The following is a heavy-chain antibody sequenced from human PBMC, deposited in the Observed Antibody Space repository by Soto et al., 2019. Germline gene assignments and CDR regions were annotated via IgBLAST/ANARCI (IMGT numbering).Heavy chain of an antibody. J-gene: IGHJ3*02. D-gene: IGHD5-12*01. Sequence: ASVKVSCKASGYTFTSYTMHWVRQPPGQRLEWMGWINAGNGNTIYSQRFQGRVTITRDTSASTAYMELSSLRSEDTAVYYCARVGYSGYDYGAFDIWGQGTMVTVSS. CDR1: GYTFTSYT. CDR2: INAGNGNT. CDR3: ARVGYSGYDYGAFDI. V-gene: IGHV1-3*01.